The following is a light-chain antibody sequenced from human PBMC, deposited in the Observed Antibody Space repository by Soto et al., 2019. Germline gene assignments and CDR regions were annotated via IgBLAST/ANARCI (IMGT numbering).Light chain of an antibody. CDR1: QSVSSN. CDR2: GAS. CDR3: QKRYNWPIT. Sequence: EIVMTQSAATLSVSPGETATLSCRASQSVSSNLAWYQQKPGQAPRLLIYGASTRATGIPDRLSGSGSGTDFNLTISSLEPEDFAVYYCQKRYNWPITFGQGTRLEI. V-gene: IGKV3-15*01. J-gene: IGKJ5*01.